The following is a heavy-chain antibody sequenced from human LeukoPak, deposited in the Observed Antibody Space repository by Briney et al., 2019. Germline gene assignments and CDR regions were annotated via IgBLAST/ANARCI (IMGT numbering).Heavy chain of an antibody. Sequence: GGSLRLSCVASGFTFSSYEMNWVRQAPGKGLEWVSYISSSGSTIYYADSVKGRFTISRDNAKNSLYLQMNSLRAEDTALYHCARGRGGLYSSSWIDAFDIWGQGTMVTVSS. V-gene: IGHV3-48*03. J-gene: IGHJ3*02. CDR3: ARGRGGLYSSSWIDAFDI. D-gene: IGHD6-13*01. CDR2: ISSSGSTI. CDR1: GFTFSSYE.